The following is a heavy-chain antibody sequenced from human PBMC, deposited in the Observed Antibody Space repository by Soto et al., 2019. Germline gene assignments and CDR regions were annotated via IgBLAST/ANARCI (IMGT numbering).Heavy chain of an antibody. J-gene: IGHJ6*03. CDR2: IWYDGSNK. CDR1: GFTFSSYG. V-gene: IGHV3-33*01. CDR3: ARGAIYDFWSGYYFSYMDV. D-gene: IGHD3-3*01. Sequence: QVQLVESGGGVVQPGRSLRLSCAASGFTFSSYGMHWVRQAPGKGLEWVAVIWYDGSNKYYADSVKGRFTISRDNSENTLYLKMNSLRAEDTAVYYCARGAIYDFWSGYYFSYMDVWGKGTTVTVSS.